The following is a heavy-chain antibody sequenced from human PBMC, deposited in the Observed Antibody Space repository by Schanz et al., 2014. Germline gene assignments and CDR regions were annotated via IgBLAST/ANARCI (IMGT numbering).Heavy chain of an antibody. D-gene: IGHD6-19*01. CDR3: ARDHQWLARYYMDV. J-gene: IGHJ6*03. Sequence: QVQLVESGGGVVQPGRSLRLSCAASGFTFSSYGMHWVRQAPGKGLEWVAVISHDGNNKHYVDSVEGRFTISRDNPKKTLYLQMNSLRAEDTAVYYCARDHQWLARYYMDVWGKGTTVTVSS. CDR1: GFTFSSYG. CDR2: ISHDGNNK. V-gene: IGHV3-30*19.